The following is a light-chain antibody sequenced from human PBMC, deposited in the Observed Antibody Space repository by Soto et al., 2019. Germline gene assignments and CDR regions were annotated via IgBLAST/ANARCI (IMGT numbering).Light chain of an antibody. CDR2: GAS. J-gene: IGKJ2*01. CDR3: HQYSSAPYT. V-gene: IGKV3-20*01. CDR1: QTIGSRS. Sequence: EIVLTQSPGTQSLSPGETPTLPSRASQTIGSRSLFWYQQKPGQAPRLPIYGASNRATGIPDRFSGSGSGTDFTLTISRLEPEDFAVYYCHQYSSAPYTFGQGTNLEIK.